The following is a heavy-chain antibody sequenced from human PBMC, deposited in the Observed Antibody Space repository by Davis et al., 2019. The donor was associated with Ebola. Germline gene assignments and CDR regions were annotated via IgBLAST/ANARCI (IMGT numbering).Heavy chain of an antibody. CDR2: INSDGSTT. Sequence: GESLKISCAASRFTFSDSWMHWVRQVPGKGLAWVARINSDGSTTHYADSVKGRFTISRDNTNNTLYLQMDSLTDDDTALYYCARGVDTILAWWSDALDVWGQGTMVTVSS. V-gene: IGHV3-74*01. CDR1: RFTFSDSW. CDR3: ARGVDTILAWWSDALDV. D-gene: IGHD2-8*02. J-gene: IGHJ3*01.